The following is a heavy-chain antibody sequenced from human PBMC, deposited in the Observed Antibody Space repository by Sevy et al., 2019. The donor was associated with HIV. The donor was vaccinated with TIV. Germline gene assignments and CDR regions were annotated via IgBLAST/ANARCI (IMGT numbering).Heavy chain of an antibody. CDR1: GFTFSSYS. V-gene: IGHV3-21*01. CDR3: ARDPRTAAAGTRYFDY. J-gene: IGHJ4*02. Sequence: GGSLRLSCAASGFTFSSYSMNWVRQAPGKGLEWVSSISSSSSYIYYADSVKGRFTISRDNAKNSLYLQMNSLRAEDTAVYYCARDPRTAAAGTRYFDYGGQGTLVTVSS. D-gene: IGHD6-13*01. CDR2: ISSSSSYI.